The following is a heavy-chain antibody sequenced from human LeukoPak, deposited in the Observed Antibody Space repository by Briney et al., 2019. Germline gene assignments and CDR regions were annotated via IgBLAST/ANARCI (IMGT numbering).Heavy chain of an antibody. CDR2: VYASGAN. D-gene: IGHD3-10*01. CDR1: GDSVTSHG. J-gene: IGHJ4*02. CDR3: ARDNVGSLDF. Sequence: SETLSLTCSVSGDSVTSHGWSWVRQSPGKGLEWIGYVYASGANSDNCNPSLKSRITISVDTSRNQFSLRLNSVTAADTAIYYCARDNVGSLDFWGQGILVNVSS. V-gene: IGHV4-59*02.